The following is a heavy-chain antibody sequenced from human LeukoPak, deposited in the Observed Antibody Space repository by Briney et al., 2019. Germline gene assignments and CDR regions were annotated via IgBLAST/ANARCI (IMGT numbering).Heavy chain of an antibody. CDR3: ARDAYVSYYYYGMDV. J-gene: IGHJ6*04. V-gene: IGHV4-59*01. CDR1: GGSSSSYY. Sequence: SETLSLTSTVSGGSSSSYYWRWLRPPPGKGLEWIGYIYYSGSTNYNPSLKSRVTISVDTSKNQFSLKLTSVTAADTAVYYCARDAYVSYYYYGMDVWGKGTTVTVSS. CDR2: IYYSGST. D-gene: IGHD3-16*01.